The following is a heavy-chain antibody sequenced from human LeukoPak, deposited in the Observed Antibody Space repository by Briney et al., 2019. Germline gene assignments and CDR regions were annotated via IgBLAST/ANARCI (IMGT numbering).Heavy chain of an antibody. V-gene: IGHV1-2*02. CDR3: ARGPPKYSSSPDDY. Sequence: GASVKVSCKASGYTFTGYYMHWVRQAPGQGLEWMGWINPNSGGTNYAQKFQGRVTMTRDTSISTAYMELSRLRSDDTAVYYYARGPPKYSSSPDDYWGQGTLVTVSS. CDR2: INPNSGGT. J-gene: IGHJ4*02. CDR1: GYTFTGYY. D-gene: IGHD6-6*01.